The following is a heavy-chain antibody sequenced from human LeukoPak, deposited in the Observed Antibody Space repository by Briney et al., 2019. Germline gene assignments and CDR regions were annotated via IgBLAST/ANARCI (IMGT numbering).Heavy chain of an antibody. J-gene: IGHJ4*02. CDR3: ARGIDYSSGSYQYYFDY. CDR1: GFTVKSNY. D-gene: IGHD6-19*01. Sequence: PGGSLRLSCAASGFTVKSNYLYWVRQAPGKGLEWVSVIYSGGSTYYADSVKGRFTISRDNSKNTLYLQMNSLRAEDTAVYYCARGIDYSSGSYQYYFDYWNQGTLITVSS. V-gene: IGHV3-53*01. CDR2: IYSGGST.